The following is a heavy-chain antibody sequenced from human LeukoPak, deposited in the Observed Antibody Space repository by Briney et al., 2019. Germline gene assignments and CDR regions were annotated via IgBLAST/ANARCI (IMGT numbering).Heavy chain of an antibody. D-gene: IGHD7-27*01. CDR2: ISSDGSNK. Sequence: GGSLRLSCAASGFTFVSYAMHWVRQAPGKGLEWVAVISSDGSNKYYADSVKGRFTISRDNSKNTLYLQMNSLRAEDTAVYYCAGGGGFRGDDAFDIWGQGTMVTVSS. J-gene: IGHJ3*02. CDR3: AGGGGFRGDDAFDI. V-gene: IGHV3-30*04. CDR1: GFTFVSYA.